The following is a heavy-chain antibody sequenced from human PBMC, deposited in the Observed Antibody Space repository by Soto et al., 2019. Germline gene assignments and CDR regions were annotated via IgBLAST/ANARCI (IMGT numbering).Heavy chain of an antibody. CDR1: GFTFSSYA. Sequence: GGSLRLSCAASGFTFSSYAMSWVRQAPGKGLEWVSAISGSGGSTYYADSVKGRFTISRDNSKNTLYLQMNSLRAEDTAVYYCTIAAAGSEGGAEYFQHWGQGTLVTVSS. D-gene: IGHD6-13*01. CDR2: ISGSGGST. CDR3: TIAAAGSEGGAEYFQH. J-gene: IGHJ1*01. V-gene: IGHV3-23*01.